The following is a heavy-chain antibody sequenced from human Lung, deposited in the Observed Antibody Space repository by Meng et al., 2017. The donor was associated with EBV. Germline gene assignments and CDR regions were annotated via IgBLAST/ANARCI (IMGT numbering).Heavy chain of an antibody. J-gene: IGHJ4*02. D-gene: IGHD6-6*01. CDR2: IYWDDDK. Sequence: QITFKGSGPARVKPTQTLTLTFSFFGFSISTCGVGVGWIHHPPKKALEWLALIYWDDDKRYSPSLKSRLTITKDTTKNQVVLTMTNMDPVDAATYYCAHIIAARPFDYWGQGTLVTVSS. CDR1: GFSISTCGVG. CDR3: AHIIAARPFDY. V-gene: IGHV2-5*02.